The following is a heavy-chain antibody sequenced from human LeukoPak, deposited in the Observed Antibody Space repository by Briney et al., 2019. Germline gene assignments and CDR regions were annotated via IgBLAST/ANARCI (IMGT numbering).Heavy chain of an antibody. D-gene: IGHD3-3*01. J-gene: IGHJ6*03. CDR1: GYTLTELS. CDR3: ATSDFWSGYYSGHYYYYMDV. Sequence: ASVKVSCKVSGYTLTELSMHWVRQAPGKGLEWMGNFDPEDDETIYAQKFQGRVTMTEDTSTDTAYMELSSLKSEDTAVYYCATSDFWSGYYSGHYYYYMDVWGNGTTVTVSS. CDR2: FDPEDDET. V-gene: IGHV1-24*01.